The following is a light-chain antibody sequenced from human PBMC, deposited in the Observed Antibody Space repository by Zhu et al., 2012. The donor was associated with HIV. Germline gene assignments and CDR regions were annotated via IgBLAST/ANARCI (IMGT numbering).Light chain of an antibody. CDR1: QSVSSF. CDR3: QQRRNRPLT. J-gene: IGKJ4*01. V-gene: IGKV3-11*01. Sequence: EIVLTQSPATLSLSPGERATVSCRASQSVSSFLAWYQQKPGQAPRLLIYDTYKRATGIPARFSGSGSGTDFTLTISSLEPEDFALYYCQQRRNRPLTFGGGTKVEIK. CDR2: DTY.